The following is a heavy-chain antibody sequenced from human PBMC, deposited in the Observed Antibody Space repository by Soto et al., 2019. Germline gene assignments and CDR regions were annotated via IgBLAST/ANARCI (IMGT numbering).Heavy chain of an antibody. D-gene: IGHD2-2*01. CDR2: LKNSGSA. J-gene: IGHJ4*01. V-gene: IGHV4-34*01. CDR1: VGPLSEYS. CDR3: ARSFCTDTSCSIFDS. Sequence: AETLSLTCGAYVGPLSEYSWNWFRQSPGKGLEWIGQLKNSGSAYYNPSLRSRVAISADTSKNQFSLKLTSVTTADTAVYFCARSFCTDTSCSIFDSLGLGTLVTVSS.